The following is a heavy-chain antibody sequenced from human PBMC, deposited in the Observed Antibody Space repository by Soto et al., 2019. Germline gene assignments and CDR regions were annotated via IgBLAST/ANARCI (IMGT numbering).Heavy chain of an antibody. D-gene: IGHD4-17*01. V-gene: IGHV3-33*01. CDR2: IWYDGSNK. CDR1: GFTFSSYG. Sequence: QVQLVESGGGVVQPGRSLRLSCAASGFTFSSYGMHWVRKAPGKGLEWVAVIWYDGSNKYYADSVKGRFTISRDNSKNTLYLQMNSLRAEDTAVYYCGREPHDYGVDAFDIWGQGTMVTVSS. CDR3: GREPHDYGVDAFDI. J-gene: IGHJ3*02.